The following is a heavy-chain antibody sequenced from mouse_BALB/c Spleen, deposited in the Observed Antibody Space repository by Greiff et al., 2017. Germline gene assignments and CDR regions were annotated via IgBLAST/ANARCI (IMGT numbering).Heavy chain of an antibody. J-gene: IGHJ2*01. CDR3: ATSLLRLHYFDY. CDR1: GYTFTSYW. V-gene: IGHV1-7*01. D-gene: IGHD1-2*01. Sequence: QVQLKESGAELAKPGASVKMSCKASGYTFTSYWMHWVKQRPGQGLEWIGYINPSTGYTEYNQKFKDKATLTADKSSSTAYMQLSSLTSEDSAVYYCATSLLRLHYFDYWGQGTTLTVSS. CDR2: INPSTGYT.